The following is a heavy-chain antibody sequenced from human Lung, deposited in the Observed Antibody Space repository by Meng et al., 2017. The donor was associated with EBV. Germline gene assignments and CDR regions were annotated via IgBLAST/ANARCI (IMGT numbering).Heavy chain of an antibody. CDR3: ARVWNYDILTDYYTHYFDY. Sequence: VQLVQAGAEVKEPGSAVNVSCKASGYTLTSYALSWVRQAPGQGLEWMGWNSTYNGNTNYAQKLQGRVNMTTDTSTSTVYMEVRSLRSDDTAVYYCARVWNYDILTDYYTHYFDYWGQGTLVTVSS. V-gene: IGHV1-18*01. CDR2: NSTYNGNT. CDR1: GYTLTSYA. J-gene: IGHJ4*02. D-gene: IGHD3-9*01.